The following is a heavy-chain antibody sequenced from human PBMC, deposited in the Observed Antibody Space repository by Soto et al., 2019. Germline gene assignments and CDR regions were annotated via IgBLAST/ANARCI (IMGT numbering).Heavy chain of an antibody. CDR3: ARSRYSGYDSLDY. CDR1: GGSISSYY. J-gene: IGHJ4*02. CDR2: IYYSGST. V-gene: IGHV4-59*08. D-gene: IGHD5-12*01. Sequence: QVQLQESGPGLVKPSETLSLTCTVSGGSISSYYWSWIRQPPGKGLEWIGYIYYSGSTNYNPSLKSQVTISVDTSKNQFSLKLSSVTAADTAVYYCARSRYSGYDSLDYWGQGTLVTVSS.